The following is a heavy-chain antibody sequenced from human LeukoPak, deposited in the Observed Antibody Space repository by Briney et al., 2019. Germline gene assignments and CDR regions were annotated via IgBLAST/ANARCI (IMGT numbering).Heavy chain of an antibody. CDR3: GSTRGFISTCYYYYYGMDV. J-gene: IGHJ6*02. CDR1: GYTFTSYG. Sequence: ASVKVSCKASGYTFTSYGISWVRQAPGQGLEWMGWISAYNGNTNYAQKLQGRVTMTTDTSTSTAYMELRSLRSEDTAVYYCGSTRGFISTCYYYYYGMDVWGQGTTVTVSS. D-gene: IGHD3-10*01. CDR2: ISAYNGNT. V-gene: IGHV1-18*01.